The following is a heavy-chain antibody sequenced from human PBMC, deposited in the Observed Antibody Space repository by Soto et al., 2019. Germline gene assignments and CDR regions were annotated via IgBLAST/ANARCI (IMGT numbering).Heavy chain of an antibody. CDR2: IYYSGDT. CDR1: GGSISSSTYY. Sequence: QLQLRESGPGLVQPSETLSLTCLVSGGSISSSTYYWGWIRQPPGKGLGWIGSIYYSGDTYYNPSLRSRITISMDRSKNHFSLNLTSVTAADTAIYYCAPVGIGTTTVDYWGQGTLVTVSS. D-gene: IGHD5-12*01. CDR3: APVGIGTTTVDY. J-gene: IGHJ4*02. V-gene: IGHV4-39*02.